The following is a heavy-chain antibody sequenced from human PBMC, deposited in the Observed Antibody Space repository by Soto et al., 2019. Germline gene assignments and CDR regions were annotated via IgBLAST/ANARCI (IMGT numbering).Heavy chain of an antibody. D-gene: IGHD6-13*01. J-gene: IGHJ4*02. V-gene: IGHV3-30*18. Sequence: GGSLRLSCAASGFTFSSYGMHWVRQAPGKGLEWVAVISYDGGNKYYADSVKGRFTISRDNSKNTLYLQMNSLRPEDTAVYYCAKEPSGYSTSLALFFDYWGQGTLVTVSS. CDR3: AKEPSGYSTSLALFFDY. CDR2: ISYDGGNK. CDR1: GFTFSSYG.